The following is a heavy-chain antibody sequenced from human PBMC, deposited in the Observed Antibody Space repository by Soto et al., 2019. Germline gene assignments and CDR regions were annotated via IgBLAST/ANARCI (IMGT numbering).Heavy chain of an antibody. CDR1: GYTFASYC. J-gene: IGHJ4*02. Sequence: ASVKVSCKASGYTFASYCIHWVRQAPGQRLEWMGWINPLNGDTKYSQKFQGRVTISRDTSASTAYMDLSSLTSEDTAVYYCAREWLGLREHCYACGYWGQGTQVTVSS. V-gene: IGHV1-3*01. CDR2: INPLNGDT. CDR3: AREWLGLREHCYACGY. D-gene: IGHD2-2*01.